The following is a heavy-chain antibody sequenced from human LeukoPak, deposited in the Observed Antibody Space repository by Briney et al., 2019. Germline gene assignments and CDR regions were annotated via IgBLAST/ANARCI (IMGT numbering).Heavy chain of an antibody. V-gene: IGHV1-18*01. CDR2: ISGYNGNT. J-gene: IGHJ4*02. CDR1: GYTFTHYG. Sequence: ASVKVSCKASGYTFTHYGITWVRQAPGQGLEWMGWISGYNGNTNYSQNLQGRVTLTTDTSTSTVYMELRSLTSDDTGVYYCARNPQFLFFGEDYWGQGTLVTVSS. CDR3: ARNPQFLFFGEDY. D-gene: IGHD3-10*01.